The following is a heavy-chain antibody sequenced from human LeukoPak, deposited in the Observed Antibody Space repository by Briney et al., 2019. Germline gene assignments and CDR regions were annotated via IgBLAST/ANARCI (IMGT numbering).Heavy chain of an antibody. Sequence: GESLKISCKGSGYIFTDYWISWLRQMPGKGLEWMGIIYPDDSDTRYSPSFQGQVTISVDKSIRTAYLQWSSLKASDTAMYYCARQDSSGYYYDGYWGQGTLVTVSS. J-gene: IGHJ4*02. CDR1: GYIFTDYW. D-gene: IGHD3-22*01. V-gene: IGHV5-51*01. CDR2: IYPDDSDT. CDR3: ARQDSSGYYYDGY.